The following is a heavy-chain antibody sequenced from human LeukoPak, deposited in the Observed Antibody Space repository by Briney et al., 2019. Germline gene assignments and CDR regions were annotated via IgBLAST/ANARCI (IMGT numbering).Heavy chain of an antibody. D-gene: IGHD3-10*01. CDR3: AKKASGRYYYFDS. J-gene: IGHJ4*02. CDR1: GFTFSNYA. V-gene: IGHV3-23*05. Sequence: GGSLRLSCAASGFTFSNYAMSWVRQAPGKGLEWVSSINYSGTNMYYAASVWGRFTISRDDSKNTVYLQVNSLRAEDTALYYCAKKASGRYYYFDSWGQGTLVTVSS. CDR2: INYSGTNM.